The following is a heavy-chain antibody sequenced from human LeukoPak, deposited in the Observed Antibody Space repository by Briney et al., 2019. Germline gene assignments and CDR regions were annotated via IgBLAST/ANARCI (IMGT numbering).Heavy chain of an antibody. CDR3: ALWYCSSTSCSSFDY. V-gene: IGHV4-59*01. J-gene: IGHJ4*02. D-gene: IGHD2-2*01. Sequence: PSETLSLTCTVSGGSISSYYWSWIRQPPGEGLEWIGYIYYSGSTNYNPSLKSRVTISVDTSKNQFSLKLSSVTAADTAVYYCALWYCSSTSCSSFDYWGQGTLVTVSS. CDR1: GGSISSYY. CDR2: IYYSGST.